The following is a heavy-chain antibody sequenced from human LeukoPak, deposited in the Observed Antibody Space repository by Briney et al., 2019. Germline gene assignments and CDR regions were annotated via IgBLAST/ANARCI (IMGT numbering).Heavy chain of an antibody. CDR2: ISYDGSNK. Sequence: PGGSLRLSCAASGFTFSSYAMHWVRQAPGKGLEWVAIISYDGSNKYYADSVKGRFTISRDNSKNTLYLQMNSLRAEDTAVYYCARDVDGGFWSGYYIDYWGQETLVTVSS. V-gene: IGHV3-30-3*01. D-gene: IGHD3-3*01. J-gene: IGHJ4*02. CDR1: GFTFSSYA. CDR3: ARDVDGGFWSGYYIDY.